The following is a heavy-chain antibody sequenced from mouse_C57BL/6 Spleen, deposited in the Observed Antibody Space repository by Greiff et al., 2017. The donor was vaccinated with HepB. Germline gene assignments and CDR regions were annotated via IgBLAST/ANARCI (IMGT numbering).Heavy chain of an antibody. V-gene: IGHV1-82*01. D-gene: IGHD4-1*01. CDR3: ARSELGRNAMDY. CDR2: IYPGDGDT. Sequence: VQLVESGPELVKPGASVKISCKASGYAFSSSWMNWVKQRPGKGLEWIGRIYPGDGDTNYNGKFKGKATLTADKSSSTAYMQLSSLTSEDSAVYFCARSELGRNAMDYWGQGTSVTVSS. CDR1: GYAFSSSW. J-gene: IGHJ4*01.